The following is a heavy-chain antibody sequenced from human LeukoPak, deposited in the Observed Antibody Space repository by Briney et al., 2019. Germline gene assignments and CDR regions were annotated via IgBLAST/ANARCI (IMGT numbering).Heavy chain of an antibody. CDR1: GGTFSSYA. CDR3: ARGGVMDYRESYNAFDI. J-gene: IGHJ3*02. D-gene: IGHD4-11*01. V-gene: IGHV1-46*01. CDR2: INPSGGST. Sequence: GSSVKVSCKASGGTFSSYAISWVRQAPGQGLEWMGIINPSGGSTSYAQKFQGRVTMTRDTSTSTVYMELSSLRSEDTAVYYCARGGVMDYRESYNAFDIWGQGTMVTVSS.